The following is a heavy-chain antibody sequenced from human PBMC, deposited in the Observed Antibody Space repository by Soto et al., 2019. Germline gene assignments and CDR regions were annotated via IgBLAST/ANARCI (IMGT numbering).Heavy chain of an antibody. J-gene: IGHJ4*02. D-gene: IGHD5-12*01. CDR3: ARGQEGVLATH. Sequence: QVQLQQWGAGLLKPSETLSLNCAVNGGSLSGYYWSWIRQPPGKGLEWIGEIKDGGRTNYSPSLKSRATISSDTSNNQFSLRLYSVTAADTGVYYCARGQEGVLATHWDQGTLVTVSS. CDR1: GGSLSGYY. V-gene: IGHV4-34*01. CDR2: IKDGGRT.